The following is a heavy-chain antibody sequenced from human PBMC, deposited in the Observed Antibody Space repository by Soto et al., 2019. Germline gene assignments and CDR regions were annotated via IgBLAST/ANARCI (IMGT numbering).Heavy chain of an antibody. Sequence: PSETLSLTCAVSGGSTSNNYWWSWVRQPPGRGLEWIGEIHRSGSTNYNPSLKSRVTISADKSKNQFSLKLSSVTAADTAVYYCARVPSPWGQGTLVTVSS. CDR1: GGSTSNNYW. CDR3: ARVPSP. J-gene: IGHJ5*02. V-gene: IGHV4-4*02. CDR2: IHRSGST.